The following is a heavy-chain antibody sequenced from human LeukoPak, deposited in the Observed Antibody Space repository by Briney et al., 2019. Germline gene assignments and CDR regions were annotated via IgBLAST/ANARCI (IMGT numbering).Heavy chain of an antibody. Sequence: PSETLSLTCTVSGGSISSSSYYWGWIRQPPGKGLEWIGSIYYSGSTYYNPSLKSRVTISVDTSKNQFSLKLSSVTAADTAVYYCARHKLPHDYLWGSSFGYWFDPWGQGTLVTVSS. CDR2: IYYSGST. J-gene: IGHJ5*02. CDR1: GGSISSSSYY. V-gene: IGHV4-39*01. CDR3: ARHKLPHDYLWGSSFGYWFDP. D-gene: IGHD3-16*01.